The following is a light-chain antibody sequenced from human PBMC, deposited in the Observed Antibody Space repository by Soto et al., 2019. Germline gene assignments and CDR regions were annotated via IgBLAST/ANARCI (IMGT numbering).Light chain of an antibody. CDR1: SSDVGGYNY. CDR3: SSYAGSKNYVV. CDR2: DVS. Sequence: QSALTQPPSASGSPGQSVNISCTGTSSDVGGYNYVSWYQQHPGKAPKLMIYDVSKRPSGVPERFSVSKSGNTASLTVSGLQAEDDADYYCSSYAGSKNYVVFGGGTKLTVL. J-gene: IGLJ2*01. V-gene: IGLV2-8*01.